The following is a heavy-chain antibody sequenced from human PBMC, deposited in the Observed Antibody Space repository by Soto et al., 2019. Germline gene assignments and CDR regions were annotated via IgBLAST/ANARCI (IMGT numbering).Heavy chain of an antibody. Sequence: SETLSLTSTVSGGSISSGGYYWSWIRQHPGKGLEWIGYIYYSGSTYYNPSLKSRVTISVDTSKNQFSLKLSSVTAADTAVYYCARGGPVVPAATYNWFDPWGQGTLVTVST. D-gene: IGHD2-2*01. CDR3: ARGGPVVPAATYNWFDP. J-gene: IGHJ5*02. CDR2: IYYSGST. V-gene: IGHV4-31*03. CDR1: GGSISSGGYY.